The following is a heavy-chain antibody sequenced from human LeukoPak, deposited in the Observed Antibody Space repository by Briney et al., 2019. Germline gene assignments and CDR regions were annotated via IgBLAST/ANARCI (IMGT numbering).Heavy chain of an antibody. J-gene: IGHJ4*02. Sequence: PGGSLRLSCAASGFTFSSYSMNWVRQAPGKGLEWVSYISSSSSTIYYADSVKGRFTISRDNAKNSLYLQMNSLRAEDTAVYYCARDHGIQHFDYWGQGTLVTVSS. CDR3: ARDHGIQHFDY. CDR2: ISSSSSTI. D-gene: IGHD5-18*01. V-gene: IGHV3-48*01. CDR1: GFTFSSYS.